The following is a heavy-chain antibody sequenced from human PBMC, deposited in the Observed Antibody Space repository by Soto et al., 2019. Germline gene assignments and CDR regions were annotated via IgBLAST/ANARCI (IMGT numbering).Heavy chain of an antibody. Sequence: EVQLVESGGGLVKPGGSLRLSCAASGFTFSSYSMNWVRQAPGKGLEWVSSISSSSSYIYYADSVKGRFTISRDNAKNSLYRQMNSLRAEDTAVYYGARLYCSGGSCYDYWGQGTLVTVSS. CDR1: GFTFSSYS. J-gene: IGHJ4*02. D-gene: IGHD2-15*01. CDR2: ISSSSSYI. CDR3: ARLYCSGGSCYDY. V-gene: IGHV3-21*01.